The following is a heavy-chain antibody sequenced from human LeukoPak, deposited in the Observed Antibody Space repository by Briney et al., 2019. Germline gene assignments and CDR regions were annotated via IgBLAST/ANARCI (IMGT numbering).Heavy chain of an antibody. CDR3: ARHQGSYYYDSSGYYLAHAFDI. D-gene: IGHD3-22*01. J-gene: IGHJ3*02. V-gene: IGHV5-51*01. Sequence: GESLKISCKGSGYSFTSYWIGWVRQMPGKGLEWMGIIYPGDSDTRYSPSFQGQVTISADKSISTAYLQWSGLKASDTAMYYCARHQGSYYYDSSGYYLAHAFDIWGQGTMVTVSS. CDR2: IYPGDSDT. CDR1: GYSFTSYW.